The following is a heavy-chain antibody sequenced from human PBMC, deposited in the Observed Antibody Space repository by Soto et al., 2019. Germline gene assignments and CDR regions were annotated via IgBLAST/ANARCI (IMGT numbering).Heavy chain of an antibody. J-gene: IGHJ6*02. CDR1: GESFSGYY. Sequence: PSETLSLTCVVSGESFSGYYWSWIRQTPGMGLEWIGEVDHRGSTTYNPSLKNRASISIDSSKNLFSLELTSVTAADTALYFCASYEYGTSLYGVDVWGQGTRVTVSS. D-gene: IGHD5-12*01. V-gene: IGHV4-34*01. CDR3: ASYEYGTSLYGVDV. CDR2: VDHRGST.